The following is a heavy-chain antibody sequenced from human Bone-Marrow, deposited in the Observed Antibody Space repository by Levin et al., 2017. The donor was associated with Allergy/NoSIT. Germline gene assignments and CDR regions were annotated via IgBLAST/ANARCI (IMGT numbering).Heavy chain of an antibody. D-gene: IGHD5-18*01. CDR1: GFTFSSYS. J-gene: IGHJ4*02. Sequence: GGSLRLSCAASGFTFSSYSMNWVRQAPGKGLEWVSSISSSSSYIYYADSVKGRFTISRDNAKNSLYLQMNSLRAEDTAVYYCARVGGYSYAYPDYWGQGTLVTVSS. CDR2: ISSSSSYI. CDR3: ARVGGYSYAYPDY. V-gene: IGHV3-21*01.